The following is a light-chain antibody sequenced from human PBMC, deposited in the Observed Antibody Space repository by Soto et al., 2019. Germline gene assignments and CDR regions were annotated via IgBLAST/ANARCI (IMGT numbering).Light chain of an antibody. J-gene: IGLJ1*01. V-gene: IGLV7-46*01. CDR1: TXAVTSGHY. CDR2: DTS. Sequence: QAVVTQESSVTVSPGGTVTLTCGSSTXAVTSGHYPYWFQQKPGQAPRTLIYDTSNKHSWTPARFSGSLLGGKAALTLSGAQPEDEADYYCFLSYSGTPQVFRAGTNVAVL. CDR3: FLSYSGTPQV.